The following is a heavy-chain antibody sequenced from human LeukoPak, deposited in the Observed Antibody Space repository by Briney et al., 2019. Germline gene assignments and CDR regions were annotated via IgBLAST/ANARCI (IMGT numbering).Heavy chain of an antibody. CDR3: ARGGYDFWSGYYAYFDY. CDR1: GYTFTSYG. Sequence: ASVKVSCKASGYTFTSYGISWVRQAPGQGLEWMGWISAYNGNTNYAQKLQGRVTMTTDTSTSTAYMELSSLRSEDMAVYYCARGGYDFWSGYYAYFDYWGQGTLVTVSS. V-gene: IGHV1-18*03. D-gene: IGHD3-3*01. J-gene: IGHJ4*02. CDR2: ISAYNGNT.